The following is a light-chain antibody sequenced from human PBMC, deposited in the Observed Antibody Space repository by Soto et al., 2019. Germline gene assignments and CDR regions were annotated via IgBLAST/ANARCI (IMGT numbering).Light chain of an antibody. V-gene: IGKV1-39*01. CDR1: QSISSY. Sequence: DIKMSQSPASLSASVGDRVTITCRASQSISSYLNWYQQKPGKAPKLLIYAASSLQSGVPSRFSGSGSGTDFTLTISSLQPEDFATYYCQQSFRTFGQGTKVDIK. J-gene: IGKJ1*01. CDR2: AAS. CDR3: QQSFRT.